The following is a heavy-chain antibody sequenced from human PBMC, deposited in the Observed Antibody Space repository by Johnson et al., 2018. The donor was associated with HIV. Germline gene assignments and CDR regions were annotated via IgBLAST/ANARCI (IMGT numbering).Heavy chain of an antibody. V-gene: IGHV3-33*01. Sequence: QVQLVESGGGVVQPGRSLRLSCAASGFTFSNYGMHWVRQAPGKGLEWVAVTWFDGSNKYYSDSVKGRFTISRDNSKSTLYLQMNSLRAEDTAVYYCASSWFGELSYAFDIWGQGTMVTVSS. CDR1: GFTFSNYG. CDR3: ASSWFGELSYAFDI. D-gene: IGHD3-10*01. J-gene: IGHJ3*02. CDR2: TWFDGSNK.